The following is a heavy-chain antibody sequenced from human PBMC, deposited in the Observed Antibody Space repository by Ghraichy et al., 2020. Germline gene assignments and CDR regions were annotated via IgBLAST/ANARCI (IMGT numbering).Heavy chain of an antibody. J-gene: IGHJ1*01. CDR1: GFTFSSYA. V-gene: IGHV3-23*01. CDR3: AKDQIEEWELDKYFQH. D-gene: IGHD1-26*01. CDR2: ISGSGGST. Sequence: GGSLRLSCAASGFTFSSYAMSWVRQAPGKGLEWVSAISGSGGSTYYADSVKGRFTISRDNSKNTLYLQMNSLRAEDTAVYYCAKDQIEEWELDKYFQHWGQGTLVTVSS.